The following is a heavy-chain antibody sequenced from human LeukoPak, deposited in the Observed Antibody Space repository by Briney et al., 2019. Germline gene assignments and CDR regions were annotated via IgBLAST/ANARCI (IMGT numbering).Heavy chain of an antibody. CDR3: ARDPDYGDYTGGNWFDP. CDR1: GDSVSSNSAA. Sequence: SQTLSLTCAISGDSVSSNSAAWNWIRQSPSRGLEWLGRTYYRSKWYNDYAVSLKSRITINPDTSKNQFSLQLNSVTPEDTAVYYCARDPDYGDYTGGNWFDPWGQGTLVTVSS. D-gene: IGHD4-17*01. J-gene: IGHJ5*02. V-gene: IGHV6-1*01. CDR2: TYYRSKWYN.